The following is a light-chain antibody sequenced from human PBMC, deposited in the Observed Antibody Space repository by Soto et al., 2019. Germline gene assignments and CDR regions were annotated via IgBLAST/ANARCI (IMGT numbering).Light chain of an antibody. CDR1: QSVFYSSNNKNY. Sequence: DIVMTQSPDSLAVSLGERATINCKSSQSVFYSSNNKNYLAWYQQRLGQPPKLLIYWASTRESGVPDRFSGSGSRTDFTLTITSLQAEDVAVYCCQHYESTPPTFGQGTKLVIK. CDR3: QHYESTPPT. V-gene: IGKV4-1*01. J-gene: IGKJ2*01. CDR2: WAS.